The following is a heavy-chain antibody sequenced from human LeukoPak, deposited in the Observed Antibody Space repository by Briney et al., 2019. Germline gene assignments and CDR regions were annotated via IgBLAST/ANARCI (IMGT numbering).Heavy chain of an antibody. D-gene: IGHD3-10*01. CDR2: IRAYNGNT. J-gene: IGHJ6*02. Sequence: ASVKVSCKASGYTFTSYGISWVRQAPGQGLECMGWIRAYNGNTNYAQKLQGRVTMTTDTSTSTAYMELRSLRSDDTAVYYCARDSNYYGSGSFQYYYYGMDVWGQGTTVTVSS. V-gene: IGHV1-18*01. CDR3: ARDSNYYGSGSFQYYYYGMDV. CDR1: GYTFTSYG.